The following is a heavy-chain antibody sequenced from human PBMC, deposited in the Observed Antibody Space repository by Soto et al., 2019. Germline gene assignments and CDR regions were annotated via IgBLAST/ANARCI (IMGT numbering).Heavy chain of an antibody. Sequence: GASVNVSCKASGYTFTSYYLNWVLQVPRQGLEWMGIINPSGGSTSYAQKFQGRVTMTRDTSTSTVYMELSSLRSEDTAVYYCARGVAIRFLAPNWFDPWGQGTLVTVSS. D-gene: IGHD3-3*01. CDR1: GYTFTSYY. J-gene: IGHJ5*02. CDR2: INPSGGST. CDR3: ARGVAIRFLAPNWFDP. V-gene: IGHV1-46*01.